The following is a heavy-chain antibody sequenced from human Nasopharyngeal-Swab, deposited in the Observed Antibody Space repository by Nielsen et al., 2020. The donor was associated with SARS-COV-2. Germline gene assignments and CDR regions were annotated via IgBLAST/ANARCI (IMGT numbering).Heavy chain of an antibody. CDR2: IYSAGQT. CDR1: GFTVSGNF. V-gene: IGHV3-53*01. CDR3: ATRNGYDASFDY. D-gene: IGHD5-12*01. J-gene: IGHJ4*02. Sequence: GGSLRLSCAASGFTVSGNFMTWVRQAPGKGLEWVSVIYSAGQTNYADSVKGRFTISRDNSKNTLYLQMNSLRAEDTAVYYCATRNGYDASFDYWGQGTLVTVSS.